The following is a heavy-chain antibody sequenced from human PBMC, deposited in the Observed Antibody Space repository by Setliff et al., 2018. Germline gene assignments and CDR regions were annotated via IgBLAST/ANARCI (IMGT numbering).Heavy chain of an antibody. CDR2: ISGASSTK. Sequence: PGGSLRLSCIVSGLTFRNFGMTWVRQAPGKGLEWLSKISGASSTKYYADSVKGRFTISRDNANQSLYLQMNSLRAEDTAVYYCVRAPRSLPRPLDYWGQGTLVTVSS. CDR1: GLTFRNFG. D-gene: IGHD1-1*01. CDR3: VRAPRSLPRPLDY. V-gene: IGHV3-48*01. J-gene: IGHJ4*02.